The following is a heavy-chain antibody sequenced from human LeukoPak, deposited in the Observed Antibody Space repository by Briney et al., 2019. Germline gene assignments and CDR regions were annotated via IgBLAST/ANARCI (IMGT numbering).Heavy chain of an antibody. Sequence: GGSLRLSCAASGFTFSSYAMHWVRQAPGKGLEWVAVISYDGSNKYYADSVKGRFTISRDNSKNTLYLQMNSLRAEDAAVYYCARDRRVTIFGVDVFDYWGQGTLVTVSS. V-gene: IGHV3-30-3*01. CDR2: ISYDGSNK. CDR3: ARDRRVTIFGVDVFDY. D-gene: IGHD3-3*01. CDR1: GFTFSSYA. J-gene: IGHJ4*02.